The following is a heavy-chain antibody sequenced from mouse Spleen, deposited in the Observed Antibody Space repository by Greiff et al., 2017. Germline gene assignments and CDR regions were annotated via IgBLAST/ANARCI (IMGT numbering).Heavy chain of an antibody. Sequence: QVQLQQSGPELVKPGASVKISCKASGYAFSSSWMNXVKQRPGKGLEWIGRIYPGDGDTNYNGKFKGKATLTADKSSSTAYMQLSSLTSEDSAVYFCAREGGYYFDYWGQGTTLTVSS. CDR2: IYPGDGDT. CDR1: GYAFSSSW. V-gene: IGHV1-82*01. J-gene: IGHJ2*01. CDR3: AREGGYYFDY.